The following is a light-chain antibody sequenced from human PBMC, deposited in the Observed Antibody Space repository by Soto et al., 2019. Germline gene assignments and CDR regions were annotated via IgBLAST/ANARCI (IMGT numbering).Light chain of an antibody. CDR1: QSISTY. CDR2: AAS. CDR3: QQSYTTPPT. J-gene: IGKJ1*01. Sequence: IRMSQSPSSLSAFVGYTVTIPCRTSQSISTYLHWYQQNPGTAPKLLISAASTLQSGVPSRFSGGGFGTDFTLTISSLQPEDFATYYCQQSYTTPPTFGQGTKVDI. V-gene: IGKV1-39*01.